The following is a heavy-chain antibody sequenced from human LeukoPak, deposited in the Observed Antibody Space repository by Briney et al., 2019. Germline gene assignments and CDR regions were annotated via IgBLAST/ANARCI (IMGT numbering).Heavy chain of an antibody. J-gene: IGHJ6*02. D-gene: IGHD3-22*01. Sequence: GRSLRLSCAASGFTFSSYAMHWVRQAPGKGLEWVAVISYDGSNKYYADSVKGRFTISRDNSKNTLYLQMNSLRAEDTAVYYCAREYYYDSSGYYRYYYYYGMDVWGQGTTVTVS. CDR3: AREYYYDSSGYYRYYYYYGMDV. V-gene: IGHV3-30-3*01. CDR1: GFTFSSYA. CDR2: ISYDGSNK.